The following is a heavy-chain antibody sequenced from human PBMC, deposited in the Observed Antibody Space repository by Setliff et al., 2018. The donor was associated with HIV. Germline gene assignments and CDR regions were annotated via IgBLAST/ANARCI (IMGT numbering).Heavy chain of an antibody. CDR1: GGSIIGRY. CDR3: ARDSVSGVVTADNNWFDP. CDR2: IYPTGSA. Sequence: LSLTCTVPGGSIIGRYWSWIRQPAGKGLEWIGRIYPTGSANYNPSLKSRAIISVDTSENQFSLKLNSVTAADTAVYYCARDSVSGVVTADNNWFDPWGQGTQVTVS. V-gene: IGHV4-4*07. J-gene: IGHJ5*02. D-gene: IGHD2-21*02.